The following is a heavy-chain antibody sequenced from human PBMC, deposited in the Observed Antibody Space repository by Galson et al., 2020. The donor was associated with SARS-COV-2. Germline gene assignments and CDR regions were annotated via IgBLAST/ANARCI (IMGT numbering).Heavy chain of an antibody. Sequence: GESLKISCAASGFTFSSYSMNWVRQAPGKGLEWVSSISSSSSYIYYADSVKGRFTISRDNAKNSLYLQMNSLRAEDTAVYYCARAYGSGEWDYFDYWGQGTLVTVSS. J-gene: IGHJ4*02. CDR1: GFTFSSYS. CDR3: ARAYGSGEWDYFDY. CDR2: ISSSSSYI. V-gene: IGHV3-21*01. D-gene: IGHD3-10*01.